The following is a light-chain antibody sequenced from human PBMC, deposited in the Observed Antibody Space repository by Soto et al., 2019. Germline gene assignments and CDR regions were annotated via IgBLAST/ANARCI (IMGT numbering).Light chain of an antibody. V-gene: IGLV1-47*02. CDR1: SSNIGSNY. CDR3: AAWDDSLSAFNWV. J-gene: IGLJ3*02. Sequence: QLVLTQPPSASGTPGQRVTISCSGSSSNIGSNYVYWYQQLPGTAPKLLIYSNNQRPSGVPDRFSGSKSGTSASLAISGLRSEDEADYYCAAWDDSLSAFNWVFGGGTKLTVL. CDR2: SNN.